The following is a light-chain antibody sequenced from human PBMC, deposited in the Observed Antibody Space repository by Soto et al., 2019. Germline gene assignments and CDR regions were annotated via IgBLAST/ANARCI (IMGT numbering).Light chain of an antibody. J-gene: IGKJ1*01. Sequence: DIQMTQSPSSLSASVGDRVTITCRASQGIRIDLGWFQQRPGKAPKRLIYGASSLQSGVPSRFSGSGYGKEFTLTISNLKPEDFATYYCLQHNSFPRTLGQGTKVDIK. V-gene: IGKV1-17*02. CDR1: QGIRID. CDR2: GAS. CDR3: LQHNSFPRT.